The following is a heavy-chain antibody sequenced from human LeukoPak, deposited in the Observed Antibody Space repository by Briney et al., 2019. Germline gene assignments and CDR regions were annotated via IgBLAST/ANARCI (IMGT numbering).Heavy chain of an antibody. V-gene: IGHV1-69*13. CDR2: IIPIFGTA. D-gene: IGHD1-26*01. CDR1: GGTFSSYA. CDR3: ARDLGATYLLDY. J-gene: IGHJ4*02. Sequence: SVKVSCKAPGGTFSSYAISWVRQAPGQGHEWMGGIIPIFGTANYAQKFQGRVTITADESTSTAYMELSSLGSEDTAVYYCARDLGATYLLDYWGQGTLVTVSS.